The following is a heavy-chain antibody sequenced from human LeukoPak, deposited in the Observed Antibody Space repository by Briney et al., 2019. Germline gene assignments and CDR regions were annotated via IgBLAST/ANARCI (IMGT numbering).Heavy chain of an antibody. CDR1: GVTFSSYW. Sequence: GGSLRLSCAASGVTFSSYWMSWVRQAPGKGLEWVANIKEDGSEKYYVDSVKGRFTISRDNAKNSLYLQMNSLRAEDTAVYYCARDLPAGYDSSGLFDYWGQGTLVTVSS. J-gene: IGHJ4*02. CDR2: IKEDGSEK. CDR3: ARDLPAGYDSSGLFDY. V-gene: IGHV3-7*03. D-gene: IGHD3-22*01.